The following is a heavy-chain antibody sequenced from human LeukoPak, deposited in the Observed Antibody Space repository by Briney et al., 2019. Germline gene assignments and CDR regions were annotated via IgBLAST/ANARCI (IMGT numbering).Heavy chain of an antibody. J-gene: IGHJ4*02. CDR1: ADSISSGGHY. Sequence: SETLSLTCTVSADSISSGGHYWSWIRQHPGKGLESIGFMRHSGSTSHNPSLKGRVAISVDASKNQFSLRLSSVTAADTAVYYCARGGNRFGGFYFDYWGQGSLVTASS. CDR3: ARGGNRFGGFYFDY. D-gene: IGHD3-10*01. V-gene: IGHV4-31*03. CDR2: MRHSGST.